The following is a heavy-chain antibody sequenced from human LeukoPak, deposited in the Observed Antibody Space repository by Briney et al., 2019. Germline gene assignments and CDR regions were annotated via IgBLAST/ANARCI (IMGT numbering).Heavy chain of an antibody. D-gene: IGHD3-9*01. CDR1: GGTFSSYA. V-gene: IGHV1-69*06. Sequence: EASVKVSCKASGGTFSSYAISWVRQAPGQGLEWMGGVIPIFGTANYAQEFQGRVTITADKSTSTAYMEPSSLRSEDTAVYYCARDPTILTGYFTLDSWGQGTLVTVSS. CDR3: ARDPTILTGYFTLDS. CDR2: VIPIFGTA. J-gene: IGHJ5*01.